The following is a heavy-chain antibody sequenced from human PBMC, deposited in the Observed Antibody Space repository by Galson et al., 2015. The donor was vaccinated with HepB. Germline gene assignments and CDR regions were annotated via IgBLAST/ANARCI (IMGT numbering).Heavy chain of an antibody. J-gene: IGHJ4*02. V-gene: IGHV1-69*02. CDR1: GGTFSSYT. CDR3: ARHVLHLGSDFDY. D-gene: IGHD3-16*01. CDR2: IIPILGIA. Sequence: SVKVSCKASGGTFSSYTISWVRQAPGQGLEWMGRIIPILGIANYAQKFQGRVTITADKSTSTAYMELSSLRSEDTAVYYCARHVLHLGSDFDYWGQGTLVTVSS.